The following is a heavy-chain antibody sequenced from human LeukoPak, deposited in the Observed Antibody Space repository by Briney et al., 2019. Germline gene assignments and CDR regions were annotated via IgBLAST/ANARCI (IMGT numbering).Heavy chain of an antibody. CDR1: GYRFTSYW. Sequence: GGSLEISFKGAGYRFTSYWIGWVRPMPGKGLEWMGIIYPGDSDTRYSPSFQGQVTISADKSISTAYLQWSSLKASDTAMYYCASSMVRGLRAFDIWGQGTMVTVSS. D-gene: IGHD3-10*01. V-gene: IGHV5-51*01. CDR2: IYPGDSDT. J-gene: IGHJ3*02. CDR3: ASSMVRGLRAFDI.